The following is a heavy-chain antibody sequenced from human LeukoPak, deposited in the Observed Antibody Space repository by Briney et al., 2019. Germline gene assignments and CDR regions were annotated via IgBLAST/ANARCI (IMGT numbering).Heavy chain of an antibody. V-gene: IGHV3-23*01. CDR3: AKDPGLRGYYGAFDY. CDR1: GFNFSSYA. CDR2: ISGSGGST. J-gene: IGHJ4*02. D-gene: IGHD3-3*01. Sequence: GGSLRLSCAASGFNFSSYAMSWVRPAPGKGLAWVSAISGSGGSTYYADTVKGRFTISRDNSKNTLYLQMNSLRAEDTAVYYCAKDPGLRGYYGAFDYWGQGTLVTVSS.